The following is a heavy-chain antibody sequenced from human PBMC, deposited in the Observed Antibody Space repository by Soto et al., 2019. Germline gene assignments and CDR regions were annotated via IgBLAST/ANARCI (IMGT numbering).Heavy chain of an antibody. J-gene: IGHJ4*02. Sequence: SVKVSCNSSVSTFTSYDMHWVRQAPGQRLEWMGWINAGNGNTKYSQKFQGRVTITRDTSASTAYMELSGLRSEDTAVYYCARAKYSSSWFPDYWGQGTLVTVSS. V-gene: IGHV1-3*01. CDR3: ARAKYSSSWFPDY. D-gene: IGHD6-13*01. CDR2: INAGNGNT. CDR1: VSTFTSYD.